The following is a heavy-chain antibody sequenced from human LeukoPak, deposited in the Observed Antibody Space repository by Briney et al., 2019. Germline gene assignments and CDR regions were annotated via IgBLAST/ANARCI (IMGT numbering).Heavy chain of an antibody. CDR2: ISWNSGSI. J-gene: IGHJ4*02. V-gene: IGHV3-9*01. CDR1: GFTFDDYA. Sequence: PGGSLRLSCAASGFTFDDYAMPWVRQAPGKGLEWVSGISWNSGSIGYADSVKGRFTISRDNAKNSLYLQMNSLRAEDTALYYCAKDDNYDFWSGYYNSALDYWGQGTLVTVSS. CDR3: AKDDNYDFWSGYYNSALDY. D-gene: IGHD3-3*01.